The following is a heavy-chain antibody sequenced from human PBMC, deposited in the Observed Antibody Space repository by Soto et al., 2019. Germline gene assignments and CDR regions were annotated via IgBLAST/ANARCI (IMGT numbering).Heavy chain of an antibody. CDR1: GYTFTSYG. CDR3: ALDAGYYDSSGYPSSL. J-gene: IGHJ4*02. V-gene: IGHV1-18*04. CDR2: ISAYNGNT. Sequence: ASVKVSCKASGYTFTSYGISWVRQAPGQGLEWMGWISAYNGNTNYAQKLQGRVTMTTDTSTSTAYMELRSLRSDDTAVDYCALDAGYYDSSGYPSSLWGQGTLVTVSS. D-gene: IGHD3-22*01.